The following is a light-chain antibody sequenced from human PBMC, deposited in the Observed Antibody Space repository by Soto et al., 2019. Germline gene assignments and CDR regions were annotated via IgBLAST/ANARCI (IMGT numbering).Light chain of an antibody. CDR3: QQYGSSPWT. Sequence: EIVLTQSPGTLSLSPGERATLSCRASQSVSSNYLAWYQQKPGQAPRPLIYGASNRATGIPDRFSGSGAGTDFTLTISRLESEDFAVYYCQQYGSSPWTFGQGTKVEIK. J-gene: IGKJ1*01. V-gene: IGKV3-20*01. CDR1: QSVSSNY. CDR2: GAS.